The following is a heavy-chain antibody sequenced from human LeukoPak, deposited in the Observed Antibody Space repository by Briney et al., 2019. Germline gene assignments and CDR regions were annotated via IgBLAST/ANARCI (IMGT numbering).Heavy chain of an antibody. CDR1: GGSFSGYY. Sequence: SETLSLTCAVYGGSFSGYYWSWIRQPAGAGLEWIGRIYSSGGTYYNPSLKSRVTVSIDTSRNQFSLNLSSVTAADTAVYHCARGGADAYDVYYLDVWGTGTTVTVSS. CDR3: ARGGADAYDVYYLDV. J-gene: IGHJ6*03. V-gene: IGHV4-59*10. CDR2: IYSSGGT. D-gene: IGHD5-12*01.